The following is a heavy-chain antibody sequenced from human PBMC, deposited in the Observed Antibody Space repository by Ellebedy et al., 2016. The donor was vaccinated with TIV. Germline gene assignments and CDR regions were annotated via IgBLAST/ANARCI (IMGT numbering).Heavy chain of an antibody. V-gene: IGHV4-59*08. CDR1: GASTRAYS. CDR3: ASRASGRSDLGRVVYFDY. J-gene: IGHJ4*02. Sequence: MPSETLSPTCTVPGASTRAYSWSRTPQPPGKGLEWTGYMSYSGSTNYNPPLKSRVTISVDTSKNQFSLRLRSVTAADTAVYYCASRASGRSDLGRVVYFDYWGQGTLVTVSS. D-gene: IGHD1-26*01. CDR2: MSYSGST.